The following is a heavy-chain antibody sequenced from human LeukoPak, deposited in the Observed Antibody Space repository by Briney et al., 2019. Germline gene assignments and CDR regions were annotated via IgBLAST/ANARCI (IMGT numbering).Heavy chain of an antibody. V-gene: IGHV4-38-2*01. J-gene: IGHJ5*02. D-gene: IGHD1-26*01. CDR3: ARHRPSGSYLDP. Sequence: PSETLSLTCAVSGYSISSGYYWGWIRQPPGKGLEWIGSIYHSGSTYYNPSLKSRVTISVDTSKKQFSLKLSSVTAADTAVYYCARHRPSGSYLDPWGQGTLVTVSS. CDR1: GYSISSGYY. CDR2: IYHSGST.